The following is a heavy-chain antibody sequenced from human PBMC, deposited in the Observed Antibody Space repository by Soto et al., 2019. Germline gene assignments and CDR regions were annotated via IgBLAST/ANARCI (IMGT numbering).Heavy chain of an antibody. V-gene: IGHV4-38-2*01. Sequence: SETLSLTCAVSGYSISTDNWWAWIRQPPGKGLEWIGSIYYSGSTYHNPSLKSRVTISVDRSNNQFSLKLTSVTAADTAVYYCARHFSVDHFDYWGQGALVTVSS. CDR1: GYSISTDNW. CDR3: ARHFSVDHFDY. D-gene: IGHD3-9*01. J-gene: IGHJ4*02. CDR2: IYYSGST.